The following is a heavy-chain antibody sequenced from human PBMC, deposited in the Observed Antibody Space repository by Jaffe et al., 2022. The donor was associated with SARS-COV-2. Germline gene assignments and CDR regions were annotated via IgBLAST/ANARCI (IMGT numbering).Heavy chain of an antibody. J-gene: IGHJ5*02. Sequence: QVQLQQWGAGLLKPSETLSLTCAVYGGSFSGYYWSWIRQPPGKGLEWIGEINHSGSTNYNPSLKSRVTISVDTSKNQFSLKLSSVTAADTAVYYCARVPRPHRYCSGGSCSPFDPWGQGTLVTVSS. CDR1: GGSFSGYY. CDR3: ARVPRPHRYCSGGSCSPFDP. D-gene: IGHD2-15*01. V-gene: IGHV4-34*01. CDR2: INHSGST.